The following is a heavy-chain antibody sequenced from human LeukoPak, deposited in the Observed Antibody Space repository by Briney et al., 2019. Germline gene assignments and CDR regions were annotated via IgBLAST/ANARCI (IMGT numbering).Heavy chain of an antibody. D-gene: IGHD4-11*01. Sequence: GGSLRLSCAASGFTFSSYAMRWVRPAPGKGLEWVRAITGSGDSTYYADSVKGRSTISRDNSKYTLYLQMNSLRAEDTAVYYCADSNYWYPVDYWGQGTLVTVSS. CDR2: ITGSGDST. CDR3: ADSNYWYPVDY. J-gene: IGHJ4*02. V-gene: IGHV3-23*01. CDR1: GFTFSSYA.